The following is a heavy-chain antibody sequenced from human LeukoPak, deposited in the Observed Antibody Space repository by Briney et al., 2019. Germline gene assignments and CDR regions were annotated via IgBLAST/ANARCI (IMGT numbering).Heavy chain of an antibody. J-gene: IGHJ3*02. Sequence: PGGSLRLSCAASGFTFSSYGMHWVRQAPGKGLEWVAVISYDGSNKYYADSVKGRFTISRDNSKNTLYLQMNSLRAEDTAVYYCAKTAIGYSYASDAFDIWGQGTMVTVSS. CDR3: AKTAIGYSYASDAFDI. V-gene: IGHV3-30*18. D-gene: IGHD5-18*01. CDR1: GFTFSSYG. CDR2: ISYDGSNK.